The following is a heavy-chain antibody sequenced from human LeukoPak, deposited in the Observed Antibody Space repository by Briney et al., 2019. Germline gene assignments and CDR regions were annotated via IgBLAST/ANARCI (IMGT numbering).Heavy chain of an antibody. CDR3: ARGHSNYGDYFDY. Sequence: GGSLRLSCAASGFTFSSYSMNWVRQAPGKGLEWVSSISSSSSYIYYADSVKGRCTISRDNAKNSLSLQMNSLRAEDTAVYYCARGHSNYGDYFDYWGQGTLVTVSS. V-gene: IGHV3-21*01. CDR1: GFTFSSYS. D-gene: IGHD4-11*01. CDR2: ISSSSSYI. J-gene: IGHJ4*02.